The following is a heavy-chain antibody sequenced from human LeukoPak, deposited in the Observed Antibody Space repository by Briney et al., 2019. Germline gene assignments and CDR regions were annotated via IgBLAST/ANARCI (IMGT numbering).Heavy chain of an antibody. J-gene: IGHJ4*02. Sequence: PSETLSLTCAVYGGSFSGYYWSWIRQPPGKGLEWIGEINHSGSTNYNPSLKSRVTISVDTSKNQFSLKLSSVTAADTAIYYCASRDYSSGWYGYWGQGTLVTVSS. CDR1: GGSFSGYY. CDR3: ASRDYSSGWYGY. V-gene: IGHV4-34*01. CDR2: INHSGST. D-gene: IGHD6-19*01.